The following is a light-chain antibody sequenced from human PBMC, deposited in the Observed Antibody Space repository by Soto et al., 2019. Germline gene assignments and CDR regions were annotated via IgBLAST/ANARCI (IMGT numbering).Light chain of an antibody. Sequence: QSVLTQPPSASGSPGQSVTISRTGTSSDIGAYIYVSWYQQHPGKAPKLMISEVSRRPSGVPERFSGSKSGNTASLTVSGLQAEDEAHDYCSSYAGSNNFVFGTGTKLTVL. J-gene: IGLJ1*01. CDR3: SSYAGSNNFV. CDR1: SSDIGAYIY. CDR2: EVS. V-gene: IGLV2-8*01.